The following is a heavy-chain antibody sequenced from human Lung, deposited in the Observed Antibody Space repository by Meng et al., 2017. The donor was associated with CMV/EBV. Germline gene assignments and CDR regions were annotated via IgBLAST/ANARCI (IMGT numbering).Heavy chain of an antibody. D-gene: IGHD6-19*01. CDR2: IYSGGSA. CDR1: GFTVNSKY. V-gene: IGHV3-53*01. CDR3: ARDQRGGSGFDY. J-gene: IGHJ4*02. Sequence: GSXRLXXAASGFTVNSKYMTWVRPAPGKGLQWVSLIYSGGSAYYADSVKGRFTIPRDNSKNTLYLQMNSLRAEDTAIYYCARDQRGGSGFDYWGQGTLVTVSS.